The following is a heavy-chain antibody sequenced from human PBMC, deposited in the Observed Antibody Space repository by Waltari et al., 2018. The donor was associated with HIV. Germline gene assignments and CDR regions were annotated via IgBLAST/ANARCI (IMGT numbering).Heavy chain of an antibody. CDR1: GFTVRSHY. V-gene: IGHV3-66*02. D-gene: IGHD6-13*01. CDR2: IYSGGST. Sequence: EVQLVESGGGLVQPGGSLRLSCAASGFTVRSHYMSWVRQAPGKGLEWVSVIYSGGSTYYADSVKDRFTISRDNSKNTLYLQMNSLRAEDTAVYYCARGIIAAAGNWFDPWGQGTLVTVSS. J-gene: IGHJ5*02. CDR3: ARGIIAAAGNWFDP.